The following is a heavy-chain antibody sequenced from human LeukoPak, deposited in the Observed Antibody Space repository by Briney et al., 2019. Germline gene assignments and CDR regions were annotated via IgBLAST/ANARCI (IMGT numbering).Heavy chain of an antibody. CDR2: MNPNSGNT. CDR3: ARGSDSSGWYS. J-gene: IGHJ4*02. Sequence: GASVTVSCTASGYTFTSYDINWVRQATGQGLEWMGWMNPNSGNTGYAQKFQGRVTMTRNTSISTAYMELSSLRSEDTVVYYCARGSDSSGWYSWGQGTLVTVSS. V-gene: IGHV1-8*01. D-gene: IGHD6-19*01. CDR1: GYTFTSYD.